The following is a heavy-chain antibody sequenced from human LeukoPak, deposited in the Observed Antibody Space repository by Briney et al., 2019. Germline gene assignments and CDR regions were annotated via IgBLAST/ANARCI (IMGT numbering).Heavy chain of an antibody. CDR2: ISGSGGST. CDR1: GFTFSSYA. J-gene: IGHJ6*03. CDR3: ARLYSNDFWSYYMDV. V-gene: IGHV3-23*01. Sequence: PGGSLRLSCAASGFTFSSYAMSWVRQAPGKGLEWVSAISGSGGSTYYADSVKGRFTISRDNSKNTLYLQMNSLRAEDTAVYYCARLYSNDFWSYYMDVWGKGTTVAVSS. D-gene: IGHD3-3*01.